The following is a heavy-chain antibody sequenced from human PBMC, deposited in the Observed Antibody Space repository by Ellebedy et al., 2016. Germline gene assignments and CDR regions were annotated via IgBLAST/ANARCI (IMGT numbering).Heavy chain of an antibody. CDR3: AKASTPSD. J-gene: IGHJ1*01. V-gene: IGHV3-23*01. D-gene: IGHD4-23*01. CDR2: ISDSGGGT. Sequence: GGSLRLSCAASGFTFSSYAMSWVRQAPGKGLEWVSAISDSGGGTHYADSVKGRFTISRDNSKNTLYLQMNSLRADDTAVYYCAKASTPSDWGQGTLVTVSS. CDR1: GFTFSSYA.